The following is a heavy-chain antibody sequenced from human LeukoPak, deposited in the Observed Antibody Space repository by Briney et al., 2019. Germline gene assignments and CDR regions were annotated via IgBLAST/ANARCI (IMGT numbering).Heavy chain of an antibody. V-gene: IGHV6-1*01. J-gene: IGHJ4*02. CDR1: GDSVSSKYGP. Sequence: SQTLSLTCIVSGDSVSSKYGPWIWNRPSQSRDLVWLGKKSYGTKWYNDYAESMEGRMTTSQDTSKTQYSLHLNSVTPDDTGVYYCARDFGTTGWDTFGDWGQGTLVTVSS. D-gene: IGHD5-18*01. CDR2: KSYGTKWYN. CDR3: ARDFGTTGWDTFGD.